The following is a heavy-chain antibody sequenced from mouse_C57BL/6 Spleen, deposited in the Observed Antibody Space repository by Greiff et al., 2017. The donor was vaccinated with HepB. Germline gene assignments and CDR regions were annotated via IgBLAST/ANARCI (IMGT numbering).Heavy chain of an antibody. Sequence: VQLQQSGAELAKPGASVKLSCKASGYTFTSYWMHWVKQRPGQGLEWIGYINPSSGYTKYNQKFKDKATLTADKSSSTAYMQLSSLTYEDSAVYFCARSAYYSNYEGYYYAMDYWGQGTSVTVSS. V-gene: IGHV1-7*01. D-gene: IGHD2-5*01. CDR3: ARSAYYSNYEGYYYAMDY. J-gene: IGHJ4*01. CDR1: GYTFTSYW. CDR2: INPSSGYT.